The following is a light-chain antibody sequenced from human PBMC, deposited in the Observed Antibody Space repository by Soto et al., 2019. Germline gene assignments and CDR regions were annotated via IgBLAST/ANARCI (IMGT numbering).Light chain of an antibody. J-gene: IGLJ1*01. CDR3: TSYTSSSTYA. CDR2: DVN. Sequence: QSALTQPASVSGSPGQSITISCTGTSSDVGGYNYVFWYQQHPGKAPKLMIYDVNNRPSGVSNRFSGSKSGNTASLTISGLQAEDEADYFCTSYTSSSTYAFGTGTKVTVL. V-gene: IGLV2-14*03. CDR1: SSDVGGYNY.